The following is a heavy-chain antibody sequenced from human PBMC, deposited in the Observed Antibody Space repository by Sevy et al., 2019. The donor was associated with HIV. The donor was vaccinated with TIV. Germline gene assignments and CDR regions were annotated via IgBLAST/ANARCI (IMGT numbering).Heavy chain of an antibody. CDR1: SDSFSSYY. CDR2: VYHSGRP. J-gene: IGHJ4*02. V-gene: IGHV4-4*07. CDR3: ARDITGWPFYFDY. Sequence: SETLSLTCTVSSDSFSSYYWSWIRQPAGKGLEWIGRVYHSGRPSYNPSLQSRATLSIDTSKNKVFLTLTSATAADTAVYYCARDITGWPFYFDYWGQGILVTVSS. D-gene: IGHD1-20*01.